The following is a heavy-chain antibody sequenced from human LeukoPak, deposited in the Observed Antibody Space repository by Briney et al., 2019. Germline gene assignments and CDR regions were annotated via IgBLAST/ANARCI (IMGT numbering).Heavy chain of an antibody. V-gene: IGHV4-34*01. D-gene: IGHD4-17*01. CDR2: INRSGST. J-gene: IGHJ4*01. CDR1: GGSISGYY. Sequence: SETLSLTCTVSGGSISGYYWSWIRQPPGKGLEWIGEINRSGSTNYNPSLRSRVTISVDTTKNQLSLKMSSGTAAETAVYYCRARGDYWVAFDSWGHGTPVTVSS. CDR3: RARGDYWVAFDS.